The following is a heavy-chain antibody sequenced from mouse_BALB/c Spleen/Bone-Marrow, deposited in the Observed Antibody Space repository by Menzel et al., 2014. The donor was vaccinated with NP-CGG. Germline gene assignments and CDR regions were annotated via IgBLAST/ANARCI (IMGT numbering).Heavy chain of an antibody. V-gene: IGHV5-9-1*01. CDR1: GFTFSSYA. CDR3: ARGNYGYGNYFDH. CDR2: ISSGGSYT. D-gene: IGHD1-2*01. Sequence: EVMLVESGGGLVKPGGSLKLSCAASGFTFSSYAMSWVRQTPQKRLEWAATISSGGSYTYYPDSVKGRFTISRDNAKNTLYLQMSSLRSEDTAMYYCARGNYGYGNYFDHWGQGTTLTVSS. J-gene: IGHJ2*01.